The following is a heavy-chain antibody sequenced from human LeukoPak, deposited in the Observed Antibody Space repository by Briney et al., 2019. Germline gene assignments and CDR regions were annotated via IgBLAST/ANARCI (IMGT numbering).Heavy chain of an antibody. V-gene: IGHV3-23*01. J-gene: IGHJ5*02. Sequence: GGSLRLSCAASGFTFSSSAMSWVRQAPGKGLEWVSSISGSGGSTYYADSVKGRFTISRDNSKNTLYLQMNSLRAEDTAVYYCAKESTVTPGNVNWFDTWGQGTLVTVSS. CDR2: ISGSGGST. CDR1: GFTFSSSA. D-gene: IGHD4-17*01. CDR3: AKESTVTPGNVNWFDT.